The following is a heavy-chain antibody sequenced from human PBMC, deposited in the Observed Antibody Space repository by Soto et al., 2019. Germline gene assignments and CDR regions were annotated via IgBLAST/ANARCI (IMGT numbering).Heavy chain of an antibody. CDR2: ISGSSSTI. Sequence: EVQLVETGGGLVQPGGSLRLSCAASGFTFGSYSMNWVRQAPGKGLEWLSYISGSSSTIKYADSVKGRFTVSRDNAENSLYLQMNSLRAEDAAVYYCASATLLPYFDYWGPGTLVTVSS. CDR1: GFTFGSYS. CDR3: ASATLLPYFDY. J-gene: IGHJ4*02. V-gene: IGHV3-48*01. D-gene: IGHD2-21*02.